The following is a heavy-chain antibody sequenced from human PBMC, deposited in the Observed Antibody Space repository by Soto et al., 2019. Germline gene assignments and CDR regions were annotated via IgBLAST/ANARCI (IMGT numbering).Heavy chain of an antibody. CDR1: GITFSSYL. CDR2: LNSDGCST. V-gene: IGHV3-74*01. Sequence: PGGSLRLSCAASGITFSSYLMHWVRQAPGKGLVWDSRLNSDGCSTSYADSEKGRFITSRDNSKNTLYLQMNSLRADDTDVYYCARVLNDFWSGYLSLEYWGQGT. CDR3: ARVLNDFWSGYLSLEY. D-gene: IGHD3-3*01. J-gene: IGHJ4*02.